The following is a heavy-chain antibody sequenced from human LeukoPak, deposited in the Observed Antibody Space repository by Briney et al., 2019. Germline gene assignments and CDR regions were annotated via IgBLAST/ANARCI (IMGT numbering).Heavy chain of an antibody. J-gene: IGHJ4*02. CDR2: IYTSGST. D-gene: IGHD4-17*01. CDR3: ARGTTVTSPFDY. Sequence: SETLSLTCTVSGGSISSYYWSWIRKPAGKGLEWIGRIYTSGSTNYNPSLKSRVTMSVDTSKNQFSLKLSSVTAADTAVYYCARGTTVTSPFDYWGQGTLVTVSS. V-gene: IGHV4-4*07. CDR1: GGSISSYY.